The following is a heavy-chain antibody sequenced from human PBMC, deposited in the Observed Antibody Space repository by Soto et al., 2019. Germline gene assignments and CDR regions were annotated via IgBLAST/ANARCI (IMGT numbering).Heavy chain of an antibody. Sequence: EVQLVESGGGLVKPGGSLRLSCAASGFTFSSYSMNWVRQAPGKGLEWVSSISSSSSYIYYADSVKGRFTISRDNAKNSLYLQMNSLRAEDTAVYYCARDRLITIFGVVNPLQLGLCGMDVWGQGTTVTVSS. CDR1: GFTFSSYS. V-gene: IGHV3-21*01. CDR3: ARDRLITIFGVVNPLQLGLCGMDV. D-gene: IGHD3-3*01. J-gene: IGHJ6*02. CDR2: ISSSSSYI.